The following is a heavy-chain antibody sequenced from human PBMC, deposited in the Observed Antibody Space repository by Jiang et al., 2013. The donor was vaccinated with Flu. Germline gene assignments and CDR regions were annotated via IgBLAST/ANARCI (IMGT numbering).Heavy chain of an antibody. D-gene: IGHD5-24*01. CDR3: ARDSMATISKGHFDY. Sequence: GRSLRLSCAASGFTFSSYAMHWVRQAPGKGLEWLAIISYDGSNKXYADSVKGRFTISRDNSKNTLYLQMDSLRVEDTAVYYCARDSMATISKGHFDYWGQGILVTVSS. V-gene: IGHV3-30*01. J-gene: IGHJ4*02. CDR2: ISYDGSNK. CDR1: GFTFSSYA.